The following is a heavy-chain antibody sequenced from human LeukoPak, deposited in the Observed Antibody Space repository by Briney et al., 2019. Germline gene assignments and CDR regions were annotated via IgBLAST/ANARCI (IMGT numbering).Heavy chain of an antibody. CDR1: GCSISSSRFY. CDR3: ARHVSSDLRIVVVTSDWYFDR. V-gene: IGHV4-39*01. J-gene: IGHJ2*01. Sequence: SETLSLTCIVSGCSISSSRFYWGWIRQPPGKGLEWIGTIYYSGSTYYNPSLKSRVTISADTSKNQFPLNLSSVTAADTGVYYCARHVSSDLRIVVVTSDWYFDRWGRGTLVTVSS. CDR2: IYYSGST. D-gene: IGHD2-21*02.